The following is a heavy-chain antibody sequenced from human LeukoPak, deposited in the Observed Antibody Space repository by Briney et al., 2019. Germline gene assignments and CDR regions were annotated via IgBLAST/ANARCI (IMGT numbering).Heavy chain of an antibody. CDR2: INSDESEK. Sequence: HPGGSLRLSCTASGFPFTSYWLSWFRQSPGGGLEWGVHINSDESEKNYVDSVKDRFTISTDNDRNSQFLQKKSLRAEETAVYYCASRGGGVFFNWGQGTLVTVSS. D-gene: IGHD2-15*01. CDR1: GFPFTSYW. J-gene: IGHJ4*02. CDR3: ASRGGGVFFN. V-gene: IGHV3-7*01.